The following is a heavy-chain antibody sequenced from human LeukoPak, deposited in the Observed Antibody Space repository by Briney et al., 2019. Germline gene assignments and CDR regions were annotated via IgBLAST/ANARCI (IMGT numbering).Heavy chain of an antibody. V-gene: IGHV1-24*01. CDR1: GYTLTELS. D-gene: IGHD2-15*01. Sequence: ASVKVSCKVSGYTLTELSMHWVRQAPGKGLEWVGGFDPEDGETIYAQKFQGRVTMTEDTSTNTAYMELSSLRSEDTAVYYCATQYCSGGSCDSPFDYWGQGTLVTVSS. J-gene: IGHJ4*02. CDR3: ATQYCSGGSCDSPFDY. CDR2: FDPEDGET.